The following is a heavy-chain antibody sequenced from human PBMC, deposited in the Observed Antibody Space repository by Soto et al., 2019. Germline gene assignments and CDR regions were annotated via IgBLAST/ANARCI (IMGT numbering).Heavy chain of an antibody. Sequence: QVQLVESGGGVVQPGRSLRLSCAASGFTFSSYATHWVRQAPGKGLEWVAVISYDGSNKYYADSVKGRFTISRDNSKNTLYLQMNSPRAEDTAVYYCARVRGLAARPRYYGMDVWGPGTTVTVSS. CDR1: GFTFSSYA. CDR3: ARVRGLAARPRYYGMDV. V-gene: IGHV3-30-3*01. D-gene: IGHD6-6*01. J-gene: IGHJ6*02. CDR2: ISYDGSNK.